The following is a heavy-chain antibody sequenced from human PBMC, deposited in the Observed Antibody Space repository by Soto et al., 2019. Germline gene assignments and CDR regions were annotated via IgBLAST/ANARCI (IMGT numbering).Heavy chain of an antibody. CDR3: ARRRSSGWYYFDY. D-gene: IGHD6-19*01. V-gene: IGHV4-39*07. J-gene: IGHJ4*02. CDR2: IYYSGST. Sequence: PSETLSLTCTVSGVSISSSSYYWGWIRQPPGKGLEWIGSIYYSGSTNYNPSLKSRVTISVDTSKNQFSLKLSSVTAADTAVYYCARRRSSGWYYFDYWGQGALVTVSS. CDR1: GVSISSSSYY.